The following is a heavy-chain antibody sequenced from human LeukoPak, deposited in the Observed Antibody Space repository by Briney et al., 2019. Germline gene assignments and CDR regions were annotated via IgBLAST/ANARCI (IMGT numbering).Heavy chain of an antibody. CDR2: IYYSGST. V-gene: IGHV4-39*01. Sequence: SETLSLTCTVSGGSISRSSSYYWGWIRQPPGKGREWIGSIYYSGSTYYNPSLKSRVTISVDTSKNQFSLKLSSVTAADTAVYYCARLRSGYHDYWGQGTLVTVSS. CDR1: GGSISRSSSYY. J-gene: IGHJ4*02. CDR3: ARLRSGYHDY. D-gene: IGHD3-3*01.